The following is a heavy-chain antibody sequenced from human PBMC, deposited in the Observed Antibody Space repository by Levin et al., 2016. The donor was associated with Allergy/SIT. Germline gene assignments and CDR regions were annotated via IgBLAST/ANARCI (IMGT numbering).Heavy chain of an antibody. CDR3: ATDQRWTSVDYGDYL. D-gene: IGHD4-17*01. CDR2: IKSKTDGGTT. Sequence: GESLKISCAASGFTFSNAWMSWVRQAPGKGLEWVGRIKSKTDGGTTDYAAPVKGRFTISRDDSKDTVYLQMNSVKIEDTAVYYCATDQRWTSVDYGDYLWGQGTLVTVAS. CDR1: GFTFSNAW. J-gene: IGHJ4*02. V-gene: IGHV3-15*01.